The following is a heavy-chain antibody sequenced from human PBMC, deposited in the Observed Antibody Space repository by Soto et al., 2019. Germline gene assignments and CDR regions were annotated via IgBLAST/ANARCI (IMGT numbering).Heavy chain of an antibody. CDR2: AWFDGSVE. Sequence: QVQLVESGGGVVQPGRSLRISCAASGFTFSIYGMHWVRQAPGKGLEWVAIAWFDGSVEYYADSVKGRFTISRDNSENTLYLQMNSLSAEDTAVYYCARDNHLGYCSGGSCYGLDSWGQGNLVSVSS. CDR3: ARDNHLGYCSGGSCYGLDS. CDR1: GFTFSIYG. V-gene: IGHV3-33*01. D-gene: IGHD2-15*01. J-gene: IGHJ5*01.